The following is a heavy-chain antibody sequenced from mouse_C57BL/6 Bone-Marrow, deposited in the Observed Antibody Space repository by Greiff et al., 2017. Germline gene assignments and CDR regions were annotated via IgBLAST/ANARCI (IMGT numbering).Heavy chain of an antibody. J-gene: IGHJ1*03. Sequence: QVQLQQPGAELVMPGASVKLSCKASGYTFTSYWMHWVKQRPGQGLEWIGEIDPSDSYTNSNQKFYGKSTLTVDKSSCTAYMQLSSLTSEASAVYYCARGGYGSSSYWYFDVWGTGTTVTVSS. D-gene: IGHD1-1*01. CDR3: ARGGYGSSSYWYFDV. CDR2: IDPSDSYT. V-gene: IGHV1-69*01. CDR1: GYTFTSYW.